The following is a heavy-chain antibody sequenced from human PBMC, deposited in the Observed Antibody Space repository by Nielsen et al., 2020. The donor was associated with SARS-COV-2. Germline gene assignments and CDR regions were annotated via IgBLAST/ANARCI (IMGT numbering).Heavy chain of an antibody. J-gene: IGHJ6*02. CDR3: ARDAPLYSSSWYDYYYGIDV. CDR1: GFTFDDYG. D-gene: IGHD6-13*01. Sequence: GESLKISCAASGFTFDDYGMSWVRQAPGKGLEWVSGINWNGGSTGYADSVKGRFTISRDNAKNSLYLQMNSLRAEDTALYHCARDAPLYSSSWYDYYYGIDVWGQGTTVTVSS. CDR2: INWNGGST. V-gene: IGHV3-20*01.